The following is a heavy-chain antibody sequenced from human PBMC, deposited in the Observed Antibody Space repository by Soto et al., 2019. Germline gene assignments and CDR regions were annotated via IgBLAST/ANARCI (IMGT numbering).Heavy chain of an antibody. J-gene: IGHJ4*02. CDR1: GGSFSGYY. D-gene: IGHD3-22*01. V-gene: IGHV4-34*01. Sequence: SETLSLTCAVYGGSFSGYYWSWIRQPPGKGLEWIGEINHSGSTNYNPSLKSRVTISVDTSENQFSLKLSSVTAADTAVYYCARGLLVGVRCTDYYDRSGPYWGQGTLVTVSS. CDR2: INHSGST. CDR3: ARGLLVGVRCTDYYDRSGPY.